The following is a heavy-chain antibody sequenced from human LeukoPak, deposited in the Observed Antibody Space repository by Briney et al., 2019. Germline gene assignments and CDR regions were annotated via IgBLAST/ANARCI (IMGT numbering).Heavy chain of an antibody. CDR3: ARERPRGYSYGYHDAFDI. Sequence: GGALELSCAASGFPFSSYGMHWGRPAPGKGVEGGGVISYDGSNKYYADSVKGRFTISRDNSKNTLYLQMNSLRAEDTAVYYCARERPRGYSYGYHDAFDIWGQGTMVTVSS. V-gene: IGHV3-30*03. D-gene: IGHD5-18*01. CDR1: GFPFSSYG. CDR2: ISYDGSNK. J-gene: IGHJ3*02.